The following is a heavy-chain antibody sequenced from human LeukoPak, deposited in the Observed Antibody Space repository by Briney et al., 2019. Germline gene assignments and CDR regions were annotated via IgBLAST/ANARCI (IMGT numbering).Heavy chain of an antibody. CDR2: IYHSGST. Sequence: SETLSLTYTVSGGPISSYYWGWIRQPPGKGLEWIGSIYHSGSTYYNPSLKSRVTISVDTSKNQFSLKLSSVTAADTAVYYCARDPLRYFDWLLLGWFDPWGQGTLVTVSS. V-gene: IGHV4-38-2*02. CDR1: GGPISSYY. D-gene: IGHD3-9*01. J-gene: IGHJ5*02. CDR3: ARDPLRYFDWLLLGWFDP.